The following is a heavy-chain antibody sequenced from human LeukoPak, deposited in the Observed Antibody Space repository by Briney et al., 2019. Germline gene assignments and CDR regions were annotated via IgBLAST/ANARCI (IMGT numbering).Heavy chain of an antibody. CDR1: GGSISSSSYY. CDR3: ARRLVVVKRGAFDI. Sequence: SETLSLTCTVSGGSISSSSYYWGWIRQPPGKGLEWIGSIYYSGSTYYNPSLKGRVTISVDTSKNQFSLKLSSVTAADTAVYYCARRLVVVKRGAFDIWGQGTMVTVSS. D-gene: IGHD2-21*01. J-gene: IGHJ3*02. V-gene: IGHV4-39*01. CDR2: IYYSGST.